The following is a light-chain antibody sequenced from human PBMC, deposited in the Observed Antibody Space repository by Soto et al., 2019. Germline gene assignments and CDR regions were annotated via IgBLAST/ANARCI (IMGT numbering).Light chain of an antibody. CDR1: QSVSSSY. CDR2: GAS. J-gene: IGKJ2*01. CDR3: QQYGRSMYT. Sequence: IVLTQSPGTLSLSPGERATLSCRTSQSVSSSYLAWYQQKPGQAPRLLTYGASSRATGIPDRFSGSGSRTDFTLTISRLEPDDYAVYYCQQYGRSMYTFGQGTKLEIK. V-gene: IGKV3-20*01.